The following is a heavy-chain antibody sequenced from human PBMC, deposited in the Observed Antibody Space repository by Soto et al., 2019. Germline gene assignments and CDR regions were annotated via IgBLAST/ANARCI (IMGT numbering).Heavy chain of an antibody. J-gene: IGHJ5*02. D-gene: IGHD3-10*01. CDR3: ARAGAVMVRP. Sequence: QVQLQQWGAGLLKPSETLSLTCAVSGGSFSGYYWTWIRQPPGKGLEWIGEINHSGSTNYNPSLKSRLTISIDTSKNQFSLKLSSVTAADTAVYHCARAGAVMVRPWGQGTLVTVSS. CDR2: INHSGST. V-gene: IGHV4-34*01. CDR1: GGSFSGYY.